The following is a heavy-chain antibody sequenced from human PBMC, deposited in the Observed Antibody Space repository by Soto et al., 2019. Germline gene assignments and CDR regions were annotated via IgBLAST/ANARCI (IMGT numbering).Heavy chain of an antibody. CDR2: IIPLGSSQ. D-gene: IGHD2-21*02. V-gene: IGHV1-69*04. Sequence: QVQLVQSGAEVKKPGSLLKVSCKASGATYSPFIAYAISWLRQAPGQGLEWMGSIIPLGSSQHYAEGFTGTATISADSYPFTVSLELTNLTSDDAAVYFCARSRDRCGGDCYSVYAAFDLWGQGTAVTVSS. CDR1: GATYSPFIAYA. CDR3: ARSRDRCGGDCYSVYAAFDL. J-gene: IGHJ3*01.